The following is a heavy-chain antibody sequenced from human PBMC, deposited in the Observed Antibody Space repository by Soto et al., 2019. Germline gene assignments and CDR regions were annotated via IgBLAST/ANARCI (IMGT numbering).Heavy chain of an antibody. J-gene: IGHJ6*02. CDR2: ISGSGGST. CDR1: GFTFSNSA. D-gene: IGHD3-16*01. V-gene: IGHV3-23*01. CDR3: AKAKEGGYYYYAMDV. Sequence: PGGSLRLSCADSGFTFSNSAMSWVRQAPGKGLEWVSVISGSGGSTYYADSVKGRFTISRDNSKNRLYLQMNSLRAEDTAVYYCAKAKEGGYYYYAMDVWGQGTTVTVSS.